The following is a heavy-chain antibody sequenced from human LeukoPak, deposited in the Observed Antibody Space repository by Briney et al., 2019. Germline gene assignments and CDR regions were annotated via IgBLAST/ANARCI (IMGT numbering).Heavy chain of an antibody. J-gene: IGHJ4*02. V-gene: IGHV4-39*07. Sequence: SETLSLTCTVSGGSINSSSYYWGWIRQPPGKGLEWIGSIYYSGSTYSNPSLKSRVTISLDTSRNQFSLKLNSVTAADTAVYYCARGPRDYGDYTTRDFDYWGQGTLVTVSS. CDR1: GGSINSSSYY. CDR2: IYYSGST. D-gene: IGHD4-17*01. CDR3: ARGPRDYGDYTTRDFDY.